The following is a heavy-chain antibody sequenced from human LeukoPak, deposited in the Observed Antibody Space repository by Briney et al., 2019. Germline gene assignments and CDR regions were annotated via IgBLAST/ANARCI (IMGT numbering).Heavy chain of an antibody. Sequence: GGSLRLSCAASGFTFSSYAMSWVRQAPGKGLEWVSAISSSGGDTYYADSVKGRFTISRDNSKNTLYLQMNSLRAEDTAVYYCAKVDGITMVRGVLDYWGQGTLVTVSS. V-gene: IGHV3-23*01. J-gene: IGHJ4*02. CDR1: GFTFSSYA. D-gene: IGHD3-10*01. CDR3: AKVDGITMVRGVLDY. CDR2: ISSSGGDT.